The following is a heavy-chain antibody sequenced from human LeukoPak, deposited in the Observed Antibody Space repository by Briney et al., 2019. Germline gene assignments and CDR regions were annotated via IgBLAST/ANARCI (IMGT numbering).Heavy chain of an antibody. D-gene: IGHD3-3*01. V-gene: IGHV1-69*05. Sequence: ASVKVSCKASGGTFSSYAISWVRQAPGQGLEWMGGIIPIFGTANYAQKFQGRVTITTDESTSTAYMDLSSLRSEDTAVYYCAREGYYTGGGAFDIWGQGTMVTVSS. CDR3: AREGYYTGGGAFDI. CDR2: IIPIFGTA. CDR1: GGTFSSYA. J-gene: IGHJ3*02.